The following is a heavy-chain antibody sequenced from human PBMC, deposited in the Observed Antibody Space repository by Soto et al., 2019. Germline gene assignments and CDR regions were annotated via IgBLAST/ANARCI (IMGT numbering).Heavy chain of an antibody. J-gene: IGHJ4*02. CDR1: GFTFSSYA. CDR2: ISGSGGRT. V-gene: IGHV3-23*01. D-gene: IGHD2-8*01. CDR3: TKGNIVLMVYAKPEYYFDY. Sequence: GGSLRLSCAASGFTFSSYAMSWVRQAPGKGLEWVSAISGSGGRTYYADSVKGRFAISRDNSKNTLYLQMNSLRAEDTAVYYCTKGNIVLMVYAKPEYYFDYWGQGTLVTVSS.